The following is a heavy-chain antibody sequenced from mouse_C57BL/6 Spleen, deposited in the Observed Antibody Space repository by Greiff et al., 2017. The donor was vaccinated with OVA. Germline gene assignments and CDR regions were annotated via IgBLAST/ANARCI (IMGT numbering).Heavy chain of an antibody. CDR2: IYPRDGST. D-gene: IGHD2-4*01. V-gene: IGHV1-85*01. CDR1: GYTFTSYD. J-gene: IGHJ3*01. CDR3: ARHYDYDRAWFAY. Sequence: VKVVESGPELVKPGASVKLSCKASGYTFTSYDINWVKQRPGQGLEWIGWIYPRDGSTKYNEKFKGKATLTVDTSSSTAYMELHSLTSEDSAVYFCARHYDYDRAWFAYWGQGTLVTVSA.